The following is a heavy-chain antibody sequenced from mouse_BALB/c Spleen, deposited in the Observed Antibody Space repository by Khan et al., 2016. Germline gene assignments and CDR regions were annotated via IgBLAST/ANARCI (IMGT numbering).Heavy chain of an antibody. CDR3: AGDSYYFDY. CDR1: GYSITSGYY. CDR2: ISYDGSN. V-gene: IGHV3-6*02. J-gene: IGHJ2*01. Sequence: QLQESGPGLVKPSQSLSLTCSVTGYSITSGYYWNWIRQFPGNKLEWMGYISYDGSNNYNPSLKNRISITRDTSKNQFFLKLNSVTTEDTAKYYCAGDSYYFDYWGQGTTLTVSS.